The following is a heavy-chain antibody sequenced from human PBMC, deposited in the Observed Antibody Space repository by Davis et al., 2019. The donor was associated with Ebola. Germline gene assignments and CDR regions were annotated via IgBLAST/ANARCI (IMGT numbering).Heavy chain of an antibody. CDR3: ARGDSYYDPSGYYAGPEAPDH. J-gene: IGHJ4*02. V-gene: IGHV4-30-4*07. CDR1: GGFVSSGGYS. Sequence: LRLSCAVSGGFVSSGGYSWSWIRQPPGKGLVWIGYYYYTGSTYYNPSVKSRATISVDTSKNQFSLKLSSVTAADTAVYYCARGDSYYDPSGYYAGPEAPDHWGQGTLVSVSS. CDR2: YYYTGST. D-gene: IGHD3-22*01.